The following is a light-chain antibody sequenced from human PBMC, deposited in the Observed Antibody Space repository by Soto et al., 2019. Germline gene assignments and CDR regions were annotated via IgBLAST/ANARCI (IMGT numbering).Light chain of an antibody. J-gene: IGKJ4*01. Sequence: DIERTQSPDSLPVSLGERATVNCKSSQSILYSSNNKNYLAWYQQKIGQPPKLLISWASTRESGVPDRFSGSGSGTDFTLTISSLQAEDVAVYYCQQYYDPPLTFGGGTKVEI. V-gene: IGKV4-1*01. CDR2: WAS. CDR1: QSILYSSNNKNY. CDR3: QQYYDPPLT.